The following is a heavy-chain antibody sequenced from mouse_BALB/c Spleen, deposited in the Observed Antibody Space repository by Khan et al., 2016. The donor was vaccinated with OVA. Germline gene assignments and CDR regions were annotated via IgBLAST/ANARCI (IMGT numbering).Heavy chain of an antibody. CDR2: INPRSGYS. J-gene: IGHJ4*01. CDR3: ARRTTGYAMDY. V-gene: IGHV1-4*01. CDR1: GYTLTSHT. D-gene: IGHD2-14*01. Sequence: VQLQQSGAELARPGASVKMSCKASGYTLTSHTMHWVKQSPGQGLEWIGYINPRSGYSNYNQKFNDKATLNADKSSSTAYMQLSSLTSEDSAVYYCARRTTGYAMDYWGQGTSVTVSS.